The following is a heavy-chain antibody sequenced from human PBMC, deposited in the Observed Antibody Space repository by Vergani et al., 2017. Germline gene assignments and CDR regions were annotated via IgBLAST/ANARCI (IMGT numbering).Heavy chain of an antibody. D-gene: IGHD1-20*01. Sequence: VQLVESGGGVVQPGGSLRLSCTASGFIFSTYAMSWVRQAPGKGLEWVFGISASGAPTYYADSVKGRVTISRDNSKNTLYLQMNSLRVEDTAVYYCARAYGRYDWFDYWGQRTLVTVSS. V-gene: IGHV3-23*04. CDR1: GFIFSTYA. CDR3: ARAYGRYDWFDY. CDR2: ISASGAPT. J-gene: IGHJ4*01.